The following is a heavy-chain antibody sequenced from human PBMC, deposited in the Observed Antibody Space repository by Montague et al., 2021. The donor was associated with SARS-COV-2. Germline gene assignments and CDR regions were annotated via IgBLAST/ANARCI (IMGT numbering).Heavy chain of an antibody. D-gene: IGHD6-13*01. CDR1: GGSVYSTNYY. CDR2: IYYSGST. CDR3: ARVGRQQLVRLSGMDV. Sequence: SETLSLTFTVSGGSVYSTNYYLGRVLQPPGKGLEWIGSIYYSGSTYYNPSLKSRVTISVDTSKNQFSLKLSSVTAADTAVYYCARVGRQQLVRLSGMDVWGQGTTVTVSS. V-gene: IGHV4-39*07. J-gene: IGHJ6*02.